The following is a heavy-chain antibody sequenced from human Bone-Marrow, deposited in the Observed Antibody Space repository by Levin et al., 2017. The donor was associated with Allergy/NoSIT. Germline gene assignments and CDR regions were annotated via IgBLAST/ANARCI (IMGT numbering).Heavy chain of an antibody. Sequence: PSETLSLTCSVSGASTSSNYWSWIRQPPGKGLEYIGYINYSGSTIYNPSLKSRVTISADTSKNQHSLKLRSVTAADTAVYYCARDSGDYYFDSWGQGTLVTVSS. CDR3: ARDSGDYYFDS. J-gene: IGHJ4*02. CDR1: GASTSSNY. CDR2: INYSGST. V-gene: IGHV4-59*01.